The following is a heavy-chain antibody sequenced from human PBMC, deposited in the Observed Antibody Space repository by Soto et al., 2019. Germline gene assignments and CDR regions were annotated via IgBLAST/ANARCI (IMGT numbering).Heavy chain of an antibody. CDR1: GYTFTSYG. J-gene: IGHJ4*02. D-gene: IGHD6-19*01. CDR2: INPYNGKT. CDR3: ARGSESLGW. V-gene: IGHV1-18*01. Sequence: QVQLVQSGAEVKKPGASVKVSCKASGYTFTSYGITWVRQAPGQGLERMGWINPYNGKTNYGQKFQGRVSMTTDTSTSAAYMEVRSLRSDDTAIYYCARGSESLGWWGQGTLVTVSS.